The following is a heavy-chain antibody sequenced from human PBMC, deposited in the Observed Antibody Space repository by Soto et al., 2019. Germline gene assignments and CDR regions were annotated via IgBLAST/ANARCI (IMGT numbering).Heavy chain of an antibody. CDR3: ARPSAPATLKNWFDP. J-gene: IGHJ5*02. Sequence: QVQLVESGGGVVQPGRSLRLSCAASGFTFSSYAMHWVRQAPGKGLEWVAVISYDGSNKYYADSVKGRFTISRDNSKNTLYLQMNSLRAEDTAVYYCARPSAPATLKNWFDPWGQGTLVTVSS. D-gene: IGHD2-15*01. V-gene: IGHV3-30-3*01. CDR2: ISYDGSNK. CDR1: GFTFSSYA.